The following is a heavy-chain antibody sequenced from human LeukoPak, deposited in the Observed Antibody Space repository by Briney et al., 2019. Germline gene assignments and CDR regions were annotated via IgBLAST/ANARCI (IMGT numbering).Heavy chain of an antibody. Sequence: GGSLRLSCAASGFTFDDYAMHWARQAPGKGLEWVASINHNGNVNYYVDSVKGRFTISRDNAKNSLYLQMSNLRAEDTAVYFCARGGGLDVWGQGATVTVSS. J-gene: IGHJ6*02. V-gene: IGHV3-7*03. D-gene: IGHD3-16*01. CDR3: ARGGGLDV. CDR1: GFTFDDYA. CDR2: INHNGNVN.